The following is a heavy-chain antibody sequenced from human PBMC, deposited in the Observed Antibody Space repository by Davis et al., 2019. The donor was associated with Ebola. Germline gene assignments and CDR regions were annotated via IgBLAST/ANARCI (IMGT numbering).Heavy chain of an antibody. V-gene: IGHV4-30-4*01. CDR1: GGSFSSGDYY. CDR3: AIEVFWSGFGSNKWFDP. D-gene: IGHD3-3*01. J-gene: IGHJ5*02. Sequence: SETLSLTCTVSGGSFSSGDYYWGWIRQPPGKGLEWIGYSIYSGSTYYNPSPKSRVTISVDTSKNQFSLKLSSVTAADTAVYYCAIEVFWSGFGSNKWFDPWGQGTLVTVSS. CDR2: SIYSGST.